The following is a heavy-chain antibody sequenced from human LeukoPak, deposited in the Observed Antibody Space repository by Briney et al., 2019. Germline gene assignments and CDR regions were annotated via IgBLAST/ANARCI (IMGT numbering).Heavy chain of an antibody. CDR1: GFTFSSYS. CDR3: AKVRTYFYHGLDV. J-gene: IGHJ6*02. Sequence: GVSLRLACAASGFTFSSYSMNWVRQAPGKGLEWVSSISSSSSYIYYADSVKGRFTISRDNAKNSLYLQMNSLRAEDTAVYYCAKVRTYFYHGLDVWGQGTTVTVSS. CDR2: ISSSSSYI. D-gene: IGHD1-14*01. V-gene: IGHV3-21*01.